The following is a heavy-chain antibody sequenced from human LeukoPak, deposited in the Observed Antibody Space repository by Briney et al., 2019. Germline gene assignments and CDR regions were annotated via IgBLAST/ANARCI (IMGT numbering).Heavy chain of an antibody. CDR3: ARLAAAGTFDY. D-gene: IGHD6-13*01. V-gene: IGHV3-21*01. J-gene: IGHJ4*02. Sequence: GGSLRLSCAASGFTFSSYSMNWVRQAPGKGLEWVSSISSSSSYIYYADSVKGRFTISRDNAKNSLYLQMNSLRAEDTAVYYCARLAAAGTFDYWGQGTLVTVSS. CDR1: GFTFSSYS. CDR2: ISSSSSYI.